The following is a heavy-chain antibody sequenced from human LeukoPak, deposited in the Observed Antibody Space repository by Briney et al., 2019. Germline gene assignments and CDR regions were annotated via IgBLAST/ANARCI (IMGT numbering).Heavy chain of an antibody. Sequence: SETLSLTCAVYGGSFSGYYWSWIRQPPGKGLEWIGEINHSGSTNYNPSLKIRVTISVDTSKNQFSLKLSSVTAADTAVYYCARLGYDILTGYRPFDYWGQGTLVTVSS. CDR3: ARLGYDILTGYRPFDY. J-gene: IGHJ4*02. D-gene: IGHD3-9*01. V-gene: IGHV4-34*01. CDR2: INHSGST. CDR1: GGSFSGYY.